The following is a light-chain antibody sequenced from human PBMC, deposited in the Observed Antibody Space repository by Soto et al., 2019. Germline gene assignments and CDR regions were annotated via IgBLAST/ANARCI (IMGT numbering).Light chain of an antibody. J-gene: IGLJ1*01. CDR2: DVS. V-gene: IGLV2-14*01. CDR1: SSDVGGYNY. CDR3: CSYTTSNTRQIV. Sequence: QSALTQPASVSGSPGQSITISCTGTSSDVGGYNYVSWYQQHPGKAPKFMIYDVSNRPSGVSNRFSGSKSGNTASLTISGLQADDEADYYCCSYTTSNTRQIVFGTGTKVPS.